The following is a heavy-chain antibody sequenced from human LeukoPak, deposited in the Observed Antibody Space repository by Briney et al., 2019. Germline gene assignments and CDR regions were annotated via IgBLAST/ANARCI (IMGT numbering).Heavy chain of an antibody. CDR3: ARGIAAAGWGMDV. V-gene: IGHV3-66*01. Sequence: GGSLRLSCAASGFTVSSNSMSWVRQAPGKGLECVSVIYSGGSTYYADSVKGRFTISRDNSKNTLYLQMNSLRAEDTAVYYCARGIAAAGWGMDVWGQGTTVTVSS. J-gene: IGHJ6*02. D-gene: IGHD6-13*01. CDR1: GFTVSSNS. CDR2: IYSGGST.